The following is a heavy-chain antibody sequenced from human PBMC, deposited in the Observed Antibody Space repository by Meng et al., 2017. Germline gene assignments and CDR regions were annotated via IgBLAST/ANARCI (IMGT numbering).Heavy chain of an antibody. Sequence: GESLKISCAASGFTFDDYAMHWVRQAPGKGLEWVSLISWDGGSTYYADSVKGRFTISRDNSKNSLYLQMNSLRAEDTALYYCAKGFDYYDSSGYYQIYFDYWGQGTLATVSS. CDR3: AKGFDYYDSSGYYQIYFDY. J-gene: IGHJ4*02. D-gene: IGHD3-22*01. CDR1: GFTFDDYA. CDR2: ISWDGGST. V-gene: IGHV3-43D*03.